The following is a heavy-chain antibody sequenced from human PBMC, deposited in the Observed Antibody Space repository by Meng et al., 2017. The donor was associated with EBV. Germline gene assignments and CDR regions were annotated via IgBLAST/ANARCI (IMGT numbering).Heavy chain of an antibody. V-gene: IGHV1-69*01. CDR3: ERVPYYPDSSGYYYRSDY. Sequence: QVQLVQSGAEVQKPXXXXXVXCKXSGGTLSNYGINWVRQAHGQGLEGMGGIIPVCGTANYAQKFQDRVTITTDESTSTAYMELRGLRSEDTAVYYCERVPYYPDSSGYYYRSDYWGQGTLVTVSS. CDR1: GGTLSNYG. J-gene: IGHJ4*02. CDR2: IIPVCGTA. D-gene: IGHD3-22*01.